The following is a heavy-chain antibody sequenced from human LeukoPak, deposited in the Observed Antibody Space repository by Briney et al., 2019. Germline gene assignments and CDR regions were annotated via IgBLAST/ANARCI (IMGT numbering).Heavy chain of an antibody. CDR3: ARREYNYGYFDY. V-gene: IGHV4-39*01. Sequence: WVRQAPGKGLEWIGSVYYSGGTYYNPSLKSRVTMSVDTSKNQFSLKLHSLTAADTAMYYCARREYNYGYFDYWGQGTLVTVSP. J-gene: IGHJ4*02. CDR2: VYYSGGT. D-gene: IGHD5-18*01.